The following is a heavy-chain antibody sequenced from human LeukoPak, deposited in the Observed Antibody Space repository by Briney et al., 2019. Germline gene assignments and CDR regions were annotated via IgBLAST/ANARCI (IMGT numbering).Heavy chain of an antibody. J-gene: IGHJ4*02. CDR3: ARGGGGTAY. Sequence: SETLSLTCTVSGGSISGYYWSWIRQPPGKGLEWIGNIYYSGNTNYNPSLESRVTISVDTSKKQFSLKLSSVTAADTAVYYCARGGGGTAYWGQGTLVTVSS. CDR2: IYYSGNT. V-gene: IGHV4-59*01. CDR1: GGSISGYY. D-gene: IGHD2-15*01.